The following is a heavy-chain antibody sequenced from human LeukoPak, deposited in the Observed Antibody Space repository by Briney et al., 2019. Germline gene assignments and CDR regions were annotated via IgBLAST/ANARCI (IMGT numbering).Heavy chain of an antibody. CDR1: GFTFSINW. CDR3: ASLDY. Sequence: GVSLRLSCAACGFTFSINWGQWVLQAQGKGLVWVSSINSGGSSTSYADSAKCRFTISRDNAKNTMYLQMNPLRAEGTTVYYCASLDYWGEGSPVTVYS. J-gene: IGHJ4*02. CDR2: INSGGSST. V-gene: IGHV3-74*01.